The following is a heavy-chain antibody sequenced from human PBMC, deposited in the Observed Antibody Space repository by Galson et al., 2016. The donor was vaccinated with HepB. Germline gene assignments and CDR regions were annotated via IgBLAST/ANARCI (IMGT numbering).Heavy chain of an antibody. CDR2: ISYDGSNK. D-gene: IGHD3-9*01. V-gene: IGHV3-30*18. J-gene: IGHJ6*02. Sequence: SLRLSCAASGFTFSSYGMHWVRQAPGKGLEWVAVISYDGSNKYYADSVKGRFTISRDNSKNTLYLQMNSLRAVDTAVYYCAKDLAFLGLYFYGMDVWGQGTTVTVSS. CDR3: AKDLAFLGLYFYGMDV. CDR1: GFTFSSYG.